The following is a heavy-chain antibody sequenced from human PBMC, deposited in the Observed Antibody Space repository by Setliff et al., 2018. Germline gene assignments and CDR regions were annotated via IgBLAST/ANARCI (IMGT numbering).Heavy chain of an antibody. V-gene: IGHV4-38-2*01. J-gene: IGHJ5*02. CDR1: GYSISSGYY. CDR3: AKNGFGVVALGVNNWFDP. Sequence: SETLSLTCAVSGYSISSGYYWGWIRQPPGKGLEWIGSIYYSGSTYYNPSLKSRVTISVDTSKNQFSLKLSSVTAADTAVYYCAKNGFGVVALGVNNWFDPWGQGTLVTVSS. D-gene: IGHD3-10*01. CDR2: IYYSGST.